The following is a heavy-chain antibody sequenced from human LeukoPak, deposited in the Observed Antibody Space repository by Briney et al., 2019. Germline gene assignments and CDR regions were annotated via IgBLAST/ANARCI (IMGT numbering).Heavy chain of an antibody. Sequence: SETLSLTCAVYGGSFSGYYWSWIRQPPGKGLEWIGEINHSGSTNYNPSLKSRVTISVDTSKNQFSLKLSSVTAADTAVYYCARRIAAAVNYINYWGQGALVTGSS. V-gene: IGHV4-34*01. J-gene: IGHJ4*02. CDR1: GGSFSGYY. D-gene: IGHD6-13*01. CDR3: ARRIAAAVNYINY. CDR2: INHSGST.